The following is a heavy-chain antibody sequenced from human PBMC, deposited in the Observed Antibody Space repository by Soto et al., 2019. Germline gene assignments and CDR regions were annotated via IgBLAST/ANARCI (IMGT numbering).Heavy chain of an antibody. CDR3: AKGPLGWLLGEDWFDP. V-gene: IGHV3-23*01. CDR2: ISGSGGST. J-gene: IGHJ5*02. CDR1: GFTFSSYA. Sequence: GGSLRLSCAASGFTFSSYAMSWVRQAPGKGLEWVSAISGSGGSTYYADSVKGRFTISRDNSKNTLYLQMISLRAEDTAVYYCAKGPLGWLLGEDWFDPWGQGTLVTVSS. D-gene: IGHD3-3*01.